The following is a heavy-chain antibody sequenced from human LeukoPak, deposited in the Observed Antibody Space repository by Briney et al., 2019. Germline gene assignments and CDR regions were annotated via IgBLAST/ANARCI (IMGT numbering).Heavy chain of an antibody. Sequence: SETLSLTCTVAGGSISSYYWSWIRQPPGKGLEWIGYIYYSGTTNYNPSLKSRVTISVDTSKNQFSLKLSSGTAADTAVYYCARDRRRVYSGYDSLDAFDIWGQGTMVTVSS. CDR3: ARDRRRVYSGYDSLDAFDI. CDR1: GGSISSYY. J-gene: IGHJ3*02. D-gene: IGHD5-12*01. V-gene: IGHV4-59*01. CDR2: IYYSGTT.